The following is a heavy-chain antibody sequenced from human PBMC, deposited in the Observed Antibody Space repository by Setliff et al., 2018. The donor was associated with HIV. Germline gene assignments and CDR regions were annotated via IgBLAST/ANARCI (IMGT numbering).Heavy chain of an antibody. Sequence: PGGSLRLSCAASGFSFSQYGMHWVRQAPGKGLQWVAVMWYDGSKKYYADSVKGRSTISRDNSKGILYLQMNSLRVEDTAVYYCARAPNWGSPHYFDFWGQGTLVTVSS. CDR3: ARAPNWGSPHYFDF. J-gene: IGHJ4*02. CDR2: MWYDGSKK. D-gene: IGHD7-27*01. CDR1: GFSFSQYG. V-gene: IGHV3-33*01.